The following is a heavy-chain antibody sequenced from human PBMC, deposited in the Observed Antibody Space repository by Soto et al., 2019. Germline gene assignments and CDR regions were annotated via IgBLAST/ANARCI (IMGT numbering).Heavy chain of an antibody. CDR1: GGTFSSYA. J-gene: IGHJ6*02. V-gene: IGHV1-69*13. CDR3: AAGRYYDFWSGSYGMDV. D-gene: IGHD3-3*01. CDR2: IIPIFGTA. Sequence: SVKVSCKASGGTFSSYAISWVRQAPGQGLEWMGGIIPIFGTANYAQKFQGRVTITADESTSTAYMELSSLRSEDTAVYYCAAGRYYDFWSGSYGMDVWGQGTTVTVS.